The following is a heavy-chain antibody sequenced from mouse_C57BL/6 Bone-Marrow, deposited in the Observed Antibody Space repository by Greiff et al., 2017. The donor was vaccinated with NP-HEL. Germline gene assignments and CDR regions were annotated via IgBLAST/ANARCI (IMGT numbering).Heavy chain of an antibody. CDR3: ARSNWNYFDY. D-gene: IGHD4-1*01. V-gene: IGHV1-82*01. CDR1: GYAFSSSW. CDR2: IYPGDGDT. Sequence: VQLQQSGPELVKPGASVKISCKASGYAFSSSWMNRVKQRPGKGLEWIGRIYPGDGDTNYNGKFKGKATLTADKSSSTAYMQLSSLTSEDSAVYFCARSNWNYFDYWGQGTTLTVSS. J-gene: IGHJ2*01.